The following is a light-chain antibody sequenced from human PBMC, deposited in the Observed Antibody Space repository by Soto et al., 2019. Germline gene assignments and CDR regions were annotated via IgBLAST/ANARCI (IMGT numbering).Light chain of an antibody. J-gene: IGLJ2*01. CDR3: SSYTSSTVL. Sequence: QSALTQPPSVSGSPGQSVTISCTGTSSDVGRYNRVSRYQQPPGTAPKLMIYEVSYRPSGVPDRFSGSKSGNTASLTISGLQAEDEADYYCSSYTSSTVLVGGGTKVTVL. V-gene: IGLV2-18*02. CDR1: SSDVGRYNR. CDR2: EVS.